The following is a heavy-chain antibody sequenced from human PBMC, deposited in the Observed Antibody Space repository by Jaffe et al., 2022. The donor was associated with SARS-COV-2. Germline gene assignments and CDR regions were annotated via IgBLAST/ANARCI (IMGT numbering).Heavy chain of an antibody. V-gene: IGHV1-2*02. J-gene: IGHJ4*02. D-gene: IGHD5-12*01. CDR3: ARERTYRSGYSGYDFTVAHFDY. CDR2: INPNSGGT. Sequence: QVQLVQSGAEVKKPGASVKVSCKASGYTFTGYYMHWVRQAPGQGLEWMGWINPNSGGTNYAQKFQGRVTMTRDTSISTAYMELSRLRSDDTAVYYCARERTYRSGYSGYDFTVAHFDYWGQGTLVTVSS. CDR1: GYTFTGYY.